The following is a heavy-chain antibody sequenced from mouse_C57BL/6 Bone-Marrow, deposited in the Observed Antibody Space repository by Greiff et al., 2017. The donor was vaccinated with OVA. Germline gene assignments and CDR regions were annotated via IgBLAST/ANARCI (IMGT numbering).Heavy chain of an antibody. V-gene: IGHV5-6*01. CDR1: GFTFSSYG. Sequence: EVKLVESGGDLVKPGGSLKLSCAASGFTFSSYGMSWVRQTPDKRLEWVATISSGGSYTYYPDSVKGRFTISRDNAKNTLYLQMSSLKSEDTAMYYCARQGRFGYWGQGTTLTVSS. CDR3: ARQGRFGY. J-gene: IGHJ2*01. CDR2: ISSGGSYT. D-gene: IGHD3-3*01.